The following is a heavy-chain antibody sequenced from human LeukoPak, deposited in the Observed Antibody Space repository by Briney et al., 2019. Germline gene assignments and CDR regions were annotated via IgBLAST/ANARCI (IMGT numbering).Heavy chain of an antibody. CDR2: FYHSGIT. V-gene: IGHV4-38-2*02. CDR1: GYSISSGYF. Sequence: SETLSLTRTVSGYSISSGYFWGWIRQPPGKGLEWIGSFYHSGITYYNPSLKSRVTISVDTSKNQFSLKLSSVTAADTAVYYCARDRLQLQSWGQGTLVTVSS. D-gene: IGHD5-24*01. J-gene: IGHJ5*02. CDR3: ARDRLQLQS.